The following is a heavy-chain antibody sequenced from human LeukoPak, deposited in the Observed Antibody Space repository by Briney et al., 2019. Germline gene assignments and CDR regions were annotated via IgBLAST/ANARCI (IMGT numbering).Heavy chain of an antibody. D-gene: IGHD6-13*01. V-gene: IGHV3-9*01. CDR3: AKASKAAAGSYYYYGMDV. CDR1: GFTFDDYA. CDR2: ISWNSGSI. J-gene: IGHJ6*02. Sequence: PGRSLRLSCAASGFTFDDYAMHWVRHAPGKGLEWVSGISWNSGSIGYADSVKGRFTISRDNAKNSLYLQMNSLRAEDTALYYCAKASKAAAGSYYYYGMDVWGQGTTVTVSS.